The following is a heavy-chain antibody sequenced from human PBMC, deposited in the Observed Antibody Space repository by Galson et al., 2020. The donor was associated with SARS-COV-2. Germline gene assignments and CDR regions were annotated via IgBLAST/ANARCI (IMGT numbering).Heavy chain of an antibody. Sequence: ASVKVSCKASGGTFSDYGFSWVRQAPGQGLEWMGGFIPILGTASYAQKFQGRVTITTDESTSTAYMELSSLRYEDTAVYYCAFTLGSCTTTSCLLPRYFYMDVWDNGTTVTVSS. CDR1: GGTFSDYG. V-gene: IGHV1-69*05. CDR2: FIPILGTA. CDR3: AFTLGSCTTTSCLLPRYFYMDV. J-gene: IGHJ6*03. D-gene: IGHD2-2*01.